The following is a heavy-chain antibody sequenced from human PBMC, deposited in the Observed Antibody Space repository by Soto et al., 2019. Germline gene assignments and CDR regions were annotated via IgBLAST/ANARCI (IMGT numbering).Heavy chain of an antibody. CDR2: IYPGDSDT. Sequence: GESLKISCKGSGYSFTSYWIGWVRQMPGKGLEWMGIIYPGDSDTRYSPSFQGQVTISADKSISTAYLQWSSLKASDTAMYYCARVTPVYYYDSSGPNYYYGMDVWGQGTTVTVSS. D-gene: IGHD3-22*01. V-gene: IGHV5-51*01. CDR3: ARVTPVYYYDSSGPNYYYGMDV. CDR1: GYSFTSYW. J-gene: IGHJ6*02.